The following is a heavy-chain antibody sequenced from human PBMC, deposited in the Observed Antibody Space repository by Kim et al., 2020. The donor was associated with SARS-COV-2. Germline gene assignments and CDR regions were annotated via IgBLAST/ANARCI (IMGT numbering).Heavy chain of an antibody. CDR2: INHSGST. CDR1: GGSFSGYY. J-gene: IGHJ5*02. CDR3: ARGVGFSSSWPPKNNWFDP. V-gene: IGHV4-34*01. D-gene: IGHD6-13*01. Sequence: SETLSLTCAVQGGSFSGYYWNWIRQPPGRGLQWIGEINHSGSTNYNPSLKSRVTISVDTSKNQFSLKLSSVTAADTAVYYCARGVGFSSSWPPKNNWFDP.